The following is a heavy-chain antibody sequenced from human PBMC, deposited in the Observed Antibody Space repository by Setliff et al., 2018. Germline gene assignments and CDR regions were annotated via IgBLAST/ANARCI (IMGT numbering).Heavy chain of an antibody. CDR1: GGSIRSSYYY. CDR3: ARPLEESFGGVRDSDAFDV. D-gene: IGHD3-16*01. V-gene: IGHV4-39*01. CDR2: IYYNGST. Sequence: SETLSLTCTVSGGSIRSSYYYWGWIRQPPGKGLEWIGSIYYNGSTHFNPSLKSRVAISVDTSKNLLSLRVNSVTATDTAVYYCARPLEESFGGVRDSDAFDVWGQGAMVTVSS. J-gene: IGHJ3*01.